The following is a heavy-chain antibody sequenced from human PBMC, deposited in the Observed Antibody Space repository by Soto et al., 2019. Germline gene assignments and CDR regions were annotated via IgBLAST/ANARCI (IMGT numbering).Heavy chain of an antibody. Sequence: SETLSLTCTVSGGSTDSLYWSWVRQPPGKGLEWIGYVSYSGSTTYNPSLKSRVIVSIDTSKNQFSLKLSSVTAADTAVYYCARVPDRWGQGTLVTVSS. V-gene: IGHV4-59*12. CDR3: ARVPDR. D-gene: IGHD2-2*01. CDR2: VSYSGST. CDR1: GGSTDSLY. J-gene: IGHJ5*02.